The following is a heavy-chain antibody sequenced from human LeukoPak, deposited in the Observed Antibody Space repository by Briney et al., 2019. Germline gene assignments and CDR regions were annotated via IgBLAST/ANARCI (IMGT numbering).Heavy chain of an antibody. J-gene: IGHJ4*02. V-gene: IGHV1-69*06. CDR3: AGSGTVISYYFDY. CDR2: IIPIFGTA. CDR1: GGTFSSYA. D-gene: IGHD4-17*01. Sequence: EASVKVSCKASGGTFSSYAISWVRQAPGQGLEWMGGIIPIFGTANSAQKFQGRVTITADKSTSTAYMKLSSLRSEDTAVYYCAGSGTVISYYFDYWGQGTLVTVSS.